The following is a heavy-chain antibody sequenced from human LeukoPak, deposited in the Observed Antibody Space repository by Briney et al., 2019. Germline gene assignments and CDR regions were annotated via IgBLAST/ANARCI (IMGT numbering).Heavy chain of an antibody. CDR3: AKGYSSGWYYFDY. CDR1: GFTFSTYA. Sequence: PGGSLRLSCAASGFTFSTYAMTWVRQAPGKGLEWVSSISGGGAGSTNYADSVKGRVSNSRDNSKNTLYLQLNSLRVEDTAVYFCAKGYSSGWYYFDYWGQGTLVTVSP. V-gene: IGHV3-23*01. CDR2: ISGGGAGST. J-gene: IGHJ4*02. D-gene: IGHD6-19*01.